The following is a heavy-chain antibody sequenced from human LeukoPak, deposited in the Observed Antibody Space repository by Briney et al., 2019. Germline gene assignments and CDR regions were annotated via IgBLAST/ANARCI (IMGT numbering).Heavy chain of an antibody. Sequence: GGSLRLSCAASGFPLSSYSMTWVRQAPGKGLEWVSYISSGGSDKYYVDSVKGRFTVSRDNAKKSLFLQMNSPTAEDTAVYVCVIVKGGSFDYWGQGALVTVSS. CDR1: GFPLSSYS. CDR3: VIVKGGSFDY. V-gene: IGHV3-48*01. D-gene: IGHD6-25*01. J-gene: IGHJ4*02. CDR2: ISSGGSDK.